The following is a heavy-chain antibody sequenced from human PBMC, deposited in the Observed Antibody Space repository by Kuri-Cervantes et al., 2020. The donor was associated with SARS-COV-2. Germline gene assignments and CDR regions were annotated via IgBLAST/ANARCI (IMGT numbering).Heavy chain of an antibody. D-gene: IGHD5-24*01. CDR3: ARSGPGAISREDGAFDI. Sequence: SVKVSCKASGYTFTGYYMHWVRQAPGQGLEWMGWITPFNGNTKYAQKFQDRVTITRDRSMNTAYMELSSLRSEDTAMYYCARSGPGAISREDGAFDIWGQGTMVTVSS. J-gene: IGHJ3*02. V-gene: IGHV1-45*02. CDR1: GYTFTGYY. CDR2: ITPFNGNT.